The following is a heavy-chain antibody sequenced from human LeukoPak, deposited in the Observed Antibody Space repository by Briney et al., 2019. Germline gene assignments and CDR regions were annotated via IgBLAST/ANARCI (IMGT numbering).Heavy chain of an antibody. Sequence: GGSLRLSCAASGFTFSSYGMHWVRQAPGEGLEWAAVIWHDGNNKYYADSVKGRFTISRDNSKNTLYLQMNTLRVEDTAVYYCARGPRSSVYASAIDYWGQGTLVTVSS. CDR1: GFTFSSYG. CDR3: ARGPRSSVYASAIDY. D-gene: IGHD2-8*01. CDR2: IWHDGNNK. J-gene: IGHJ4*02. V-gene: IGHV3-33*01.